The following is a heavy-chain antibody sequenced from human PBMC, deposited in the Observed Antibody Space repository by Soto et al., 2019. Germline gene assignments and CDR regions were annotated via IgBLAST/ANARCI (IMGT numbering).Heavy chain of an antibody. J-gene: IGHJ4*03. D-gene: IGHD3-10*01. CDR2: ISWNSDTI. Sequence: PGGSLRLSCAASGFSFNDYAMHWVRQAPGKGLEWVLGISWNSDTIGYSDSVKGRFTIAREDSKNAVYLEMNSLKTEDTALYYCTTAGFGQFRYCLNNKCDNDWGQGTMVTVSS. V-gene: IGHV3-9*01. CDR3: TTAGFGQFRYCLNNKCDND. CDR1: GFSFNDYA.